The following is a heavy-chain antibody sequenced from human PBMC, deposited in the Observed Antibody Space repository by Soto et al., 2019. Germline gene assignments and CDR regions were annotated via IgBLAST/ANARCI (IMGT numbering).Heavy chain of an antibody. D-gene: IGHD3-10*01. CDR2: IYSGGST. V-gene: IGHV3-53*04. J-gene: IGHJ3*02. CDR1: GFTVSSNY. CDR3: ATKLPELRWFGEFAFDI. Sequence: EVQLVESGGGLVQPGGSLRLSCAASGFTVSSNYMSWVRQAPGKGLEWVSVIYSGGSTYYADSVKGRFTISRHNSKNTLYLQMNSLRAEDTAVYYCATKLPELRWFGEFAFDIWGLGTMVTVSS.